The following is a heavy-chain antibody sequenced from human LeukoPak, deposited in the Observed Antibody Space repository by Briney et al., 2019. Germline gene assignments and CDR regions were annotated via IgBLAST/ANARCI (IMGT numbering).Heavy chain of an antibody. CDR3: AGDAPDIVVVPAARGVRRAFDI. D-gene: IGHD2-2*01. Sequence: SETLSLTCTVSGGSISSYYWSWIRQPPGKGLEWIGCIYYSGSTNYNPSLKSRVTIPVDTSKNQFSLKLSSVTAADTAVYYCAGDAPDIVVVPAARGVRRAFDIWGQGTMVTVSS. CDR2: IYYSGST. V-gene: IGHV4-59*12. CDR1: GGSISSYY. J-gene: IGHJ3*02.